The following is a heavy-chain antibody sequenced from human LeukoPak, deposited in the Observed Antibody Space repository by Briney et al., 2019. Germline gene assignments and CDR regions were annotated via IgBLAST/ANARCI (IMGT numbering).Heavy chain of an antibody. D-gene: IGHD2-21*02. CDR1: GGSISSSSYY. Sequence: SETLSLTCTVSGGSISSSSYYWGWIRQPPGKGLEWIGYIYYSGSTYYNPSLKSRVTISVDTSKNQFSLKLSSVTAADTAVYYCARVPAYCGGDCYSNHYYFDYWGQGTLVTVSS. J-gene: IGHJ4*02. V-gene: IGHV4-31*03. CDR3: ARVPAYCGGDCYSNHYYFDY. CDR2: IYYSGST.